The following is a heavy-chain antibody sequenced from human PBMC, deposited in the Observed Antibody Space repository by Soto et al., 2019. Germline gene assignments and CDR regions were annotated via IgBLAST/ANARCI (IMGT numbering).Heavy chain of an antibody. J-gene: IGHJ4*01. Sequence: QVQLQESGPGLVKPSGTLSLTCAVSGASITGTNWWAWVRQFPGNGLEWIGEIFHDGRTKSNASLKSRVTISVDKSKNHFSLELTSVTAADTAIYYCAREGQVLRDWGHGTLVTVSS. CDR3: AREGQVLRD. CDR1: GASITGTNW. V-gene: IGHV4-4*02. CDR2: IFHDGRT.